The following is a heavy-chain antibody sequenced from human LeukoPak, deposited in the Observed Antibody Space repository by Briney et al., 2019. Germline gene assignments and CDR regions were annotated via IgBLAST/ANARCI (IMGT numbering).Heavy chain of an antibody. V-gene: IGHV3-7*04. CDR2: VHPEGDEK. Sequence: GGSLRLSCVATGFTFGNFWMSWVRHSPGRGLEWVANVHPEGDEKYHVESVMGRFTISRDNAESSLFLQMNGLRAEDTAVYYCARGDAFSGDHWGQGTLVTVSS. CDR1: GFTFGNFW. CDR3: ARGDAFSGDH. J-gene: IGHJ4*02.